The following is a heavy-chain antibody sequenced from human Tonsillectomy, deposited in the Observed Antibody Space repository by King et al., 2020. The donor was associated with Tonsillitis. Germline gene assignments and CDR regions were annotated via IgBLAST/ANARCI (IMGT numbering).Heavy chain of an antibody. Sequence: VQLVESGGGLVQPGRSLRLSCAASGFTFDDYAMHWVRQGPGKGLEWVSGISWYSGRIGYADSVKGRFTISRDKAKNSLYLQMNSLRAEDTALYYCAKDLGGSYGKYCFDYWGQGTLVTVSS. D-gene: IGHD3-16*01. V-gene: IGHV3-9*01. J-gene: IGHJ4*02. CDR2: ISWYSGRI. CDR1: GFTFDDYA. CDR3: AKDLGGSYGKYCFDY.